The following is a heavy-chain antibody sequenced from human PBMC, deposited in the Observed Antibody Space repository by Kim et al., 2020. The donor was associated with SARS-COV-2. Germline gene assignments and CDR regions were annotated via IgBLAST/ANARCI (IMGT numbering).Heavy chain of an antibody. CDR2: ISGYSGKT. J-gene: IGHJ4*02. CDR3: ARGGSNFEGAFDY. CDR1: GYTFSSHG. D-gene: IGHD1-26*01. V-gene: IGHV1-18*01. Sequence: ASVKVSCKGSGYTFSSHGISWVRQAPGQGLEWMGWISGYSGKTNYAQKFQGRVTMTTDTSTTTVYMELRSLRSDDSAVYYCARGGSNFEGAFDYWGQGTLVIVSS.